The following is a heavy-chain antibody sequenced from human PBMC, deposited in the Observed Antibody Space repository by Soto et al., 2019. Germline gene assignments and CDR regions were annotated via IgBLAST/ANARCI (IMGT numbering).Heavy chain of an antibody. CDR3: AKERLGRGADY. CDR1: GFTFNTYP. Sequence: EVQLLDSGGGLVRPGGSLRLSCAASGFTFNTYPMSWVRQAPGKGLEWVSAISTSGGSTYYADSVKGRFTISRDNSKDTVYLQMNSLRAEDTAIYYCAKERLGRGADYWGQGALVTVTS. CDR2: ISTSGGST. V-gene: IGHV3-23*01. J-gene: IGHJ4*02.